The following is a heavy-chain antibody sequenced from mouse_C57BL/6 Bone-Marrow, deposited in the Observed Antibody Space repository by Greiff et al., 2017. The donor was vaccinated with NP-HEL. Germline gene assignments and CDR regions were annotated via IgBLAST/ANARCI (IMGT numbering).Heavy chain of an antibody. J-gene: IGHJ3*01. CDR1: GYTFTDYY. Sequence: VQLQQSGPVLVKPGASVKMSCKASGYTFTDYYMNWVKQSHGKSLEWIGVINPYNGGTSYNQKFKGKATLTVDKSSSTAYMELNSLTSEDSAVYYCARRYYGSSYVLFAYWGQGTLVTVSA. CDR2: INPYNGGT. V-gene: IGHV1-19*01. CDR3: ARRYYGSSYVLFAY. D-gene: IGHD1-1*01.